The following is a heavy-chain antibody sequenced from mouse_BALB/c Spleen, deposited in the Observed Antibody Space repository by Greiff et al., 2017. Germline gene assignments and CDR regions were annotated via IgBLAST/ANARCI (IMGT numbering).Heavy chain of an antibody. CDR3: ARRGDYDHFDY. CDR2: ILPGSGST. CDR1: GYTFSSYW. J-gene: IGHJ2*01. D-gene: IGHD2-4*01. Sequence: VQLQQSGAELMKPGASVKISFKATGYTFSSYWIAWVKQRPGHGLEWIGEILPGSGSTNYNEKFKGKATFTADTSSNTAYMQRSSLTSEDSAVYYCARRGDYDHFDYWGQGTTRTVSS. V-gene: IGHV1-9*01.